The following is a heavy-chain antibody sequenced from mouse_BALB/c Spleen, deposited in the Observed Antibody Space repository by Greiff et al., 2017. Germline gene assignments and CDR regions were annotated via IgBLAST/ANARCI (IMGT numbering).Heavy chain of an antibody. J-gene: IGHJ2*01. CDR3: ARGYYGRPYYFDY. V-gene: IGHV2-9*02. D-gene: IGHD1-1*01. CDR1: GFSFTSYG. Sequence: VKLQESGPGLVAPSQSLSITCTVSGFSFTSYGVHWVRQPPGKGLEWLGVIWAGGSTNYNSALMSRLSISKDNSKSQVFLKMNSLQTDDTAMYYCARGYYGRPYYFDYWGQGTTLTVSS. CDR2: IWAGGST.